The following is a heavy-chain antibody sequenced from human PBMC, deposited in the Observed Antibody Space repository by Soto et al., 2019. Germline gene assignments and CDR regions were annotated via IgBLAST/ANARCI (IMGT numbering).Heavy chain of an antibody. CDR2: ISSSGGYI. D-gene: IGHD6-13*01. V-gene: IGHV3-21*02. CDR1: GFTFSGHT. Sequence: EVQLVESGGGLDKPGGSLRLSCEASGFTFSGHTLTWVRQAPGKGLEWVSSISSSGGYIHYADSVKGRFNISRDNANNSLFLQMNSPRVEDTALYFCSGRIAGGGGMDVWGQGTTVSVSS. CDR3: SGRIAGGGGMDV. J-gene: IGHJ6*02.